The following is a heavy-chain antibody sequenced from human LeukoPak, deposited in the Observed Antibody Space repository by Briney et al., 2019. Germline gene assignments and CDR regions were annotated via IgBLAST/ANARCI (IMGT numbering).Heavy chain of an antibody. CDR2: IIPIFGTA. Sequence: SVKVSCKASGGTFSSYAISWVGQAPGQGLEWMGGIIPIFGTADYAQKFQGRVTITADESTSTAYMELSSLRSEDTAVYYCARGGIVAAGIINNHDAFDVWGLGTMVTVSS. CDR3: ARGGIVAAGIINNHDAFDV. CDR1: GGTFSSYA. V-gene: IGHV1-69*13. J-gene: IGHJ3*01. D-gene: IGHD6-13*01.